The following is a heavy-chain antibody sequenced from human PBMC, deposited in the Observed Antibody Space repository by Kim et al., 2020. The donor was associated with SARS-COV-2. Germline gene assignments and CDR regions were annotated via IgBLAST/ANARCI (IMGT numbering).Heavy chain of an antibody. D-gene: IGHD6-19*01. CDR3: AREGAVAGHIDY. V-gene: IGHV3-53*01. Sequence: YYAASVTGRFTISRDNSKNTLYLHMNSLRAEDTAMYYCAREGAVAGHIDYWGQGTLVTVST. J-gene: IGHJ4*02.